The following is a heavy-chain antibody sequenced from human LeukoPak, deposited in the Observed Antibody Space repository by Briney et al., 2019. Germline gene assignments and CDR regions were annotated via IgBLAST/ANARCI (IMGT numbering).Heavy chain of an antibody. CDR3: ARDPSYSYYFDY. Sequence: PGGSLRLSCAASGFTFSSYGMHWVRQAPGKGLEWVAVISYDGSNKYYADSVKGRFTISRDNSKNTLYLQMNSLRAEDTAVYYCARDPSYSYYFDYWGQGTLVTVSS. D-gene: IGHD2-15*01. J-gene: IGHJ4*02. CDR2: ISYDGSNK. V-gene: IGHV3-30*03. CDR1: GFTFSSYG.